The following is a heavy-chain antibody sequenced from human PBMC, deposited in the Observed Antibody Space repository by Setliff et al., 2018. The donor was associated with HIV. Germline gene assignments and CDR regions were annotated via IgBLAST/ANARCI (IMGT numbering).Heavy chain of an antibody. CDR1: GGNFSTYG. D-gene: IGHD2-15*01. CDR2: IIPLFNTS. J-gene: IGHJ5*02. CDR3: ARDRFCSRGSCYEPNWFDP. V-gene: IGHV1-69*13. Sequence: ASVKVSCKASGGNFSTYGISWVRQAPGQGLEWMGGIIPLFNTSNYAQKLQGRVTITADESTSTAYMELSSLRSEDSAVYYCARDRFCSRGSCYEPNWFDPWGQGTLVTVSS.